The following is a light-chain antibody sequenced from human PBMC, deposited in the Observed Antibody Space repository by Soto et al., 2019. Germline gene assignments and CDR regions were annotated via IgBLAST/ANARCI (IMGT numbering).Light chain of an antibody. CDR1: QNINNNY. V-gene: IGKV3-20*01. Sequence: VLTQSPGTLSLSPGGRATLSCRASQNINNNYLAGDQHKPGQAPRLLIYDASLRATGIPDRFSGSGSGTDFTLTISRLEPEDFAVYYCQQYGSSPTWTFGQGTKVDIK. J-gene: IGKJ1*01. CDR2: DAS. CDR3: QQYGSSPTWT.